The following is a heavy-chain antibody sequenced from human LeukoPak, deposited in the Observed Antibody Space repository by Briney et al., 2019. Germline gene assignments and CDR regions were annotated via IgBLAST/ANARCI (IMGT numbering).Heavy chain of an antibody. J-gene: IGHJ4*02. Sequence: PGGSLRLSCAASGFTFSIYSMNWVRQAPGKGLEWVSCISSGGTKIYYADSVRGRFTISRDNAKNSLYLQMNSLRAEDTAVYYCARVGGYCSSISNCYGDYWGQGTLVTVSS. CDR2: ISSGGTKI. CDR3: ARVGGYCSSISNCYGDY. D-gene: IGHD2-2*03. CDR1: GFTFSIYS. V-gene: IGHV3-21*01.